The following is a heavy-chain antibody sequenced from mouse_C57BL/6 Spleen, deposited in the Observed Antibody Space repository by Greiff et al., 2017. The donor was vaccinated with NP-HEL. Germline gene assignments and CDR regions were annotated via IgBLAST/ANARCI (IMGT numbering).Heavy chain of an antibody. CDR3: ARPTTVVATSAMDY. V-gene: IGHV5-17*01. CDR2: ISSGSSTI. Sequence: DVQLVESGGGLVKPGGSLKLSCAASGFTFSDYGMHWVRQAPEKGLEWVAYISSGSSTIYYADTVKGRFTISRDNAKNTLFLQMTSLRSEDTAMYYCARPTTVVATSAMDYWGQGTSVTVSS. CDR1: GFTFSDYG. D-gene: IGHD1-1*01. J-gene: IGHJ4*01.